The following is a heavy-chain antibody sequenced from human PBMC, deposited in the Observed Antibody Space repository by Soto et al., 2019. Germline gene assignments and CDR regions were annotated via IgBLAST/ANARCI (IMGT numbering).Heavy chain of an antibody. D-gene: IGHD6-19*01. V-gene: IGHV4-59*01. CDR2: IYYSGST. J-gene: IGHJ4*02. Sequence: QVQLQESGPGLVKPSETLSLTCTVSGGSISSYYWSWIRQPPGKGLEWIGYIYYSGSTNYNPSLKSRVTISVDTSKNQFSLKLSSVTAADTAVYYCARSQWLVHLDYWGQGTLVTVSS. CDR1: GGSISSYY. CDR3: ARSQWLVHLDY.